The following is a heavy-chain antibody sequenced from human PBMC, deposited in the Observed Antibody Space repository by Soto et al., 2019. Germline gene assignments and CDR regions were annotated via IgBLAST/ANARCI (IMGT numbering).Heavy chain of an antibody. CDR1: GFTFSSYA. J-gene: IGHJ4*02. Sequence: ESGGGVVQPGRSLRLSCAASGFTFSSYAMHWVRQAPGKGLEWVAVISYDGSNKYYADSVKGRFTISRDNSKNTLYLQMNSLRAEDTAVYYCARDFDSSGYFDYWGQGTLVTVSS. CDR2: ISYDGSNK. D-gene: IGHD3-22*01. CDR3: ARDFDSSGYFDY. V-gene: IGHV3-30-3*01.